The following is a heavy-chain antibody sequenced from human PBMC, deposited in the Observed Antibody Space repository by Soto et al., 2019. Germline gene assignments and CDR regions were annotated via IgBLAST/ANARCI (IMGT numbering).Heavy chain of an antibody. D-gene: IGHD3-10*01. CDR3: ARDVSSDTTGFRGYDL. J-gene: IGHJ4*02. CDR1: GRTVSSYA. V-gene: IGHV1-69*01. CDR2: FIPIFVSS. Sequence: SGTVSCKASGRTVSSYAITWVRQAPGKGLEWMGVFIPIFVSSHYAPKFQGRITITADESTSTAYMELSGLTSEDTAIYYCARDVSSDTTGFRGYDLWGQGTQVTVSS.